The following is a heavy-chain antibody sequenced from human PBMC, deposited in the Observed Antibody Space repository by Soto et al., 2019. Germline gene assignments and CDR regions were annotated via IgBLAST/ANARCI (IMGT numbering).Heavy chain of an antibody. J-gene: IGHJ4*02. Sequence: GGSLRLSCAASGFTFSSYSMNWVRQAPGKGLEWVSYISSSSSTIYYTDSVKGRFTISRDNAKNSLYLQMNSLRAEDTALYYCARIGRLRWGDYWGQGTLVTVPQ. D-gene: IGHD4-17*01. V-gene: IGHV3-48*01. CDR1: GFTFSSYS. CDR2: ISSSSSTI. CDR3: ARIGRLRWGDY.